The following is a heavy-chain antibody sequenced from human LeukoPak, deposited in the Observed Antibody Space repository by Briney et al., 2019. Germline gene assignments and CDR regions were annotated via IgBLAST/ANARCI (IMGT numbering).Heavy chain of an antibody. CDR1: GGSFSGYY. V-gene: IGHV4-34*01. D-gene: IGHD3-3*01. J-gene: IGHJ5*02. CDR3: ARLIAYDFWSGREKSWFDP. CDR2: INHSGST. Sequence: PSETLSLTCAVYGGSFSGYYWSWIRQPPGKGLEWIGEINHSGSTNYNPSLKSRVTISVDTSKNQFSLKLSSVTAADTAVYYCARLIAYDFWSGREKSWFDPWGQGTLVTVSS.